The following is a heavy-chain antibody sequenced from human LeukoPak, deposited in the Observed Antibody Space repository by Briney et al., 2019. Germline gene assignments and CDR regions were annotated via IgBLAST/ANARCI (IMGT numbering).Heavy chain of an antibody. J-gene: IGHJ1*01. V-gene: IGHV3-21*01. CDR1: GFTLSSYS. Sequence: PGGSLRLSCEVSGFTLSSYSMTWVCQAPGKGLEWVSSFRSSGRDIIYGDSVRGRFTIARDDAKNSLYLQMNSLRAEDTAVYYCARGPGIAVAPLQHWGQGTLVTVSS. CDR3: ARGPGIAVAPLQH. CDR2: FRSSGRDI. D-gene: IGHD6-19*01.